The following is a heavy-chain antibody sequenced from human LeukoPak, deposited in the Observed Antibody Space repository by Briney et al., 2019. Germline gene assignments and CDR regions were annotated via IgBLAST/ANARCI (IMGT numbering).Heavy chain of an antibody. D-gene: IGHD6-19*01. CDR2: ISGSSSYI. Sequence: GGSLRLSCAASGFTFNSYSMNWVRQAPGKGLGWVSSISGSSSYIYYADSVKGRFTISRDNAKNSLYLQMNGLRAEDTAVYYCARDSSGWRNWFDPRGQGTLVTVSS. J-gene: IGHJ5*02. CDR1: GFTFNSYS. CDR3: ARDSSGWRNWFDP. V-gene: IGHV3-21*01.